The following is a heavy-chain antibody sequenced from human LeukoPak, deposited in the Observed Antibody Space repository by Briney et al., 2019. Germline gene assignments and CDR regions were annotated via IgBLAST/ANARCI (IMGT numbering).Heavy chain of an antibody. CDR1: GDSVTSTY. J-gene: IGHJ5*02. CDR3: ARDVNNWFDP. Sequence: SETLSLTCSVSGDSVTSTYWSWIRQPPGKGLEWIGYIYYSGSTNYNPSLKSRVTISVDTSKNQFSLKLSSVTAADTAVYYCARDVNNWFDPWGQGTLVTVSS. CDR2: IYYSGST. D-gene: IGHD2/OR15-2a*01. V-gene: IGHV4-59*02.